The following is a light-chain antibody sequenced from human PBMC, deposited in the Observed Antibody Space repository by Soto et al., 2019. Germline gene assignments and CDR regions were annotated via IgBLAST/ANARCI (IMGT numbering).Light chain of an antibody. V-gene: IGLV2-8*01. Sequence: ALTQPPSASGSPGQSVTLSCTGTSSDVGGYDYVSWYQQHPGKAPKLMIYEVTKRPSGVPDRFSGSKSGNTASLTVSGLQAEDEADYYCGSWDSSLSAYVFGTGTKVTVL. CDR3: GSWDSSLSAYV. J-gene: IGLJ1*01. CDR1: SSDVGGYDY. CDR2: EVT.